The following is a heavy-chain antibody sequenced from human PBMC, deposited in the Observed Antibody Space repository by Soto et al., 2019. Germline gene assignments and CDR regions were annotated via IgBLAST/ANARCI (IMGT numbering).Heavy chain of an antibody. J-gene: IGHJ5*02. Sequence: SETLSLTCTVSGGSISSSSFYWGWIRQPPGKGLEWIGSIYYSGSTYYNPSLKSRVTISVDTSKNQFSLKLSSVTAADTAVYYCSRHSYYYGSTYGCCLHPWGQGTLVT. CDR2: IYYSGST. V-gene: IGHV4-39*01. D-gene: IGHD3-10*01. CDR3: SRHSYYYGSTYGCCLHP. CDR1: GGSISSSSFY.